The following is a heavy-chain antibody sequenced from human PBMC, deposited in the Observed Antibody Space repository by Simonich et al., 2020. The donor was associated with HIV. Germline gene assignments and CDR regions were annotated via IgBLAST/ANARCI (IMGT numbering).Heavy chain of an antibody. V-gene: IGHV4-34*01. Sequence: QVHLQQWGAGLLKPSETLSLTCAVYGGSFSGYYWTWIRQPPGKGLEWIGEINHSGRTDSTPALKSRVTISVDTSKNQFSLKLSSVTAADTAVYYCARRTGYDLDYWGQGTLVTVSS. CDR3: ARRTGYDLDY. D-gene: IGHD5-12*01. J-gene: IGHJ4*02. CDR1: GGSFSGYY. CDR2: INHSGRT.